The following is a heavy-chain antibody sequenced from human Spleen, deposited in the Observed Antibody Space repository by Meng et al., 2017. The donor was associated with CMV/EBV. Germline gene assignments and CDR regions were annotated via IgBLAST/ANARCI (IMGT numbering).Heavy chain of an antibody. J-gene: IGHJ4*02. CDR2: IYYSGTT. CDR1: GDSIRSSSHY. D-gene: IGHD6-19*01. V-gene: IGHV4-39*07. CDR3: ARVYSSGWYEGGDYYFDY. Sequence: SETLSLTCSVSGDSIRSSSHYWGWVRQPPGKGLEWIGAIYYSGTTYYSPSLTSRVTMSVDTSKNQFSVKLTSVTAADTAVYYCARVYSSGWYEGGDYYFDYWGQGTLVTVSS.